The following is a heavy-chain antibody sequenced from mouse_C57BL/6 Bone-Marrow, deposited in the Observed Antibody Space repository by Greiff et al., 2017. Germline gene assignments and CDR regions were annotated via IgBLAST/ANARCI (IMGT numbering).Heavy chain of an antibody. J-gene: IGHJ3*01. Sequence: EVKVVESGGGLVQPGGSMKLSCAASGFTFSDAWMDWVRQSPEKGLEWVAEIRNKANNHATYYAESVKGRFTISRDDSKSSVYLQMNSLRAEDTGIYYCTGGGYYEAWFAYWGQGTLVTVSA. D-gene: IGHD2-3*01. CDR3: TGGGYYEAWFAY. CDR2: IRNKANNHAT. V-gene: IGHV6-6*01. CDR1: GFTFSDAW.